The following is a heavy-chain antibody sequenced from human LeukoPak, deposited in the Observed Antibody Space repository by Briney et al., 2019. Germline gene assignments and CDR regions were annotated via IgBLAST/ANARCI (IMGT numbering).Heavy chain of an antibody. J-gene: IGHJ4*02. V-gene: IGHV3-23*01. Sequence: SGRSLRLSCAASGFTFASYAMSWVRQAPGKGLEWVSSISGSGGSSYYADSVKGRFTISRDSSKNTLYLQMNSLRAEDTALYYCAKEREIYGDRPQSDYWGQGTLVTVSS. CDR3: AKEREIYGDRPQSDY. CDR1: GFTFASYA. D-gene: IGHD4-17*01. CDR2: ISGSGGSS.